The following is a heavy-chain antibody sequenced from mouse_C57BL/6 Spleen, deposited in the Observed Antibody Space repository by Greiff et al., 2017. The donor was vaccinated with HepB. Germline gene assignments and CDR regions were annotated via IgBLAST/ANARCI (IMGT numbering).Heavy chain of an antibody. CDR1: GYSITSGYY. CDR2: ISYDGSN. V-gene: IGHV3-6*01. Sequence: EVHLVESGPGLVKPSQSLSLTCSVTGYSITSGYYWNWIRQFPGNKLEWMGYISYDGSNNYNPTLKNRISITRDTSKNQFFLKLNSVTTEDTATYYCARDTGYLDYWGQGTTLTVSS. J-gene: IGHJ2*01. CDR3: ARDTGYLDY. D-gene: IGHD1-1*01.